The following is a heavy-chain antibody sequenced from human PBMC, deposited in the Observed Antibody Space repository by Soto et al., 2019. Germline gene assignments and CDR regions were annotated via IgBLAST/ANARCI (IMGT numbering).Heavy chain of an antibody. V-gene: IGHV4-34*01. D-gene: IGHD4-17*01. CDR1: GGSFSGYY. Sequence: SETLSLTCAVYGGSFSGYYWSWIRQPPGKGLEWIGEINHSGSTNYNPSLKSRVTISVDTSKNQFSLKLSSVTAADTAGDYWSRGMWRFSVTTTVYFDNWGEGTLVPVSS. CDR3: SRGMWRFSVTTTVYFDN. CDR2: INHSGST. J-gene: IGHJ4*02.